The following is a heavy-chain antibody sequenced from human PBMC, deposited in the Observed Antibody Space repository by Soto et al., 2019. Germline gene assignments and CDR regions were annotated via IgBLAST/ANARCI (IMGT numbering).Heavy chain of an antibody. CDR1: GGSISSGGYY. CDR3: ARQTYYYDSSGYYYILDY. V-gene: IGHV4-31*03. Sequence: SETLSLTCTVSGGSISSGGYYWSWIRQHPGKGLEWIGYIYYSGSTYYNPSLKSRVTISVDTSKNQFSLKLSSVTAADTAVYYCARQTYYYDSSGYYYILDYWGQGTLVTVSS. D-gene: IGHD3-22*01. CDR2: IYYSGST. J-gene: IGHJ4*02.